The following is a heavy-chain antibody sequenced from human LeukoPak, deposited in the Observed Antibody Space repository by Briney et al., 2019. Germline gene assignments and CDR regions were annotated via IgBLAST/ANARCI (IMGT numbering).Heavy chain of an antibody. D-gene: IGHD1-26*01. V-gene: IGHV4-39*07. J-gene: IGHJ5*02. CDR3: ARGGSYKGNWFDP. CDR2: IYYSGST. CDR1: GGSISSSSYY. Sequence: SETLSLTCTVSGGSISSSSYYWGWIRQPPGKGLEWIGSIYYSGSTYYNPSLKSRVTISVDTSKNQFSLKLSSVTAADTAVYYCARGGSYKGNWFDPWGQGTLVTVSS.